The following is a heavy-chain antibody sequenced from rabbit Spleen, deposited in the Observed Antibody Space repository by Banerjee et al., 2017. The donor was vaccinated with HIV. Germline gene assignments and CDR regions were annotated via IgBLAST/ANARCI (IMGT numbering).Heavy chain of an antibody. V-gene: IGHV1S45*01. D-gene: IGHD1-1*01. CDR2: IYNGDGST. CDR3: ARDASNSGYVFGL. J-gene: IGHJ3*01. Sequence: QQQLEESGGGLVKPEGSLTLTCTASGFSFSNTYYMCWVRQAPKGLEWIACIYNGDGSTYYASWVNGRFTISKTSSTTVTLQMTSLTAADTATYFCARDASNSGYVFGLWGQGTLVTVS. CDR1: GFSFSNTYY.